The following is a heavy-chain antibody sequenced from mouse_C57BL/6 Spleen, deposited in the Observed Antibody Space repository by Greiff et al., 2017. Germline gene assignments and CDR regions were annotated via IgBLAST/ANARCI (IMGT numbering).Heavy chain of an antibody. CDR1: GYTFTDYN. CDR2: INPNNGGT. J-gene: IGHJ4*01. Sequence: EVQLVESGPELVKPGASVKIPCKASGYTFTDYNMDWVKQSHGKSLEWIGDINPNNGGTIYNQKFKGKATLTVDKSSSTAYMELRSLTSEDTAVYYCARVDYGSDGAMDYWGQGTSVTVSS. D-gene: IGHD1-1*01. V-gene: IGHV1-18*01. CDR3: ARVDYGSDGAMDY.